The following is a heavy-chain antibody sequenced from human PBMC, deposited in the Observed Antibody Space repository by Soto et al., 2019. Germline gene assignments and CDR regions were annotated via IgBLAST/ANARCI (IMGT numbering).Heavy chain of an antibody. CDR1: GFTFSSYG. D-gene: IGHD3-10*01. J-gene: IGHJ4*02. Sequence: SLRLSCAASGFTFSSYGMHWVRQAPGNGLEWVAVIWYDGSNKYYADSVKGRFTISRDNSKNTLYLQMNSLRAEDTAVYYCARGPLSGLWLGESAPSFDYWGQGTLVTASS. CDR3: ARGPLSGLWLGESAPSFDY. CDR2: IWYDGSNK. V-gene: IGHV3-33*01.